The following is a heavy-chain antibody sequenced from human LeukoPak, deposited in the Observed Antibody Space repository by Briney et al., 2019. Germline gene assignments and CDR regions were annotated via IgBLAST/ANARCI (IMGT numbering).Heavy chain of an antibody. CDR2: IRYDGSNK. Sequence: GGSLRLSCAASGFTFSSYGMHRVRQAPGKGLEWVAFIRYDGSNKYYADSVKGRFTISRDNSKNTLYLQMNSLGAEDTAVYYCAKDRDSSSWAADAFDIWGQGTMVTVSS. CDR1: GFTFSSYG. J-gene: IGHJ3*02. V-gene: IGHV3-30*02. D-gene: IGHD6-13*01. CDR3: AKDRDSSSWAADAFDI.